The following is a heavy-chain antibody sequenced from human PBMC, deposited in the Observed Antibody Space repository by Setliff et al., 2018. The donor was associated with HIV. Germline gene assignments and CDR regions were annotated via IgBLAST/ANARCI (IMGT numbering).Heavy chain of an antibody. V-gene: IGHV3-74*01. CDR2: ILSDGSDT. CDR3: ATYDY. CDR1: GFTFSTYW. Sequence: GGSLRLSCAASGFTFSTYWMYWVRQAPGRGPVWVSRILSDGSDTTYGDSVKGRFTISRDNAKNRLYLQMNSLRAEDTAIYYCATYDYWGQGTLVTVSS. J-gene: IGHJ4*02.